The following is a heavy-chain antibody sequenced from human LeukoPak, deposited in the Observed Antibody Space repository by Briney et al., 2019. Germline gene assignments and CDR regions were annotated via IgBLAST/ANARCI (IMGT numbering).Heavy chain of an antibody. J-gene: IGHJ4*02. V-gene: IGHV3-7*05. CDR3: ARDGGTAGEFDY. CDR2: IKQDGSEE. CDR1: GFTFSTYW. Sequence: GGSLRLSCAASGFTFSTYWMTWVRQAPGEGLEWVANIKQDGSEEYYADSVKGRFSISRDNAKKSLYLQMNSLRADDTALYYCARDGGTAGEFDYWGQGTVVTVSS. D-gene: IGHD2-15*01.